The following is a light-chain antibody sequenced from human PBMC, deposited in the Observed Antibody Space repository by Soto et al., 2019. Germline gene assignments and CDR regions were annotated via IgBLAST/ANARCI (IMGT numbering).Light chain of an antibody. Sequence: DIAMTQSPDSLAVSLGERATINCKSSQSVLYSSNNKNYLAWYQQKPGQPPKLLIYWASTRESGVPDRFSGSGSGTDFTLTVSSLQAEDVAVYYCQQYYSNLTFGGGTKVEIK. V-gene: IGKV4-1*01. CDR2: WAS. CDR1: QSVLYSSNNKNY. J-gene: IGKJ4*01. CDR3: QQYYSNLT.